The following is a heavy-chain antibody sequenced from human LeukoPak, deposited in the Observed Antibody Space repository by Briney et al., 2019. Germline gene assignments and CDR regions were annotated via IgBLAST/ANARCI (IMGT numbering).Heavy chain of an antibody. CDR1: GYTFTRNY. Sequence: ASVKVSCKASGYTFTRNYIHWVRQAPGQGLEWMGIINPSGGTTSYAQKFQGRVTMTRDTSTSTVYMELSSLRSEDTAVYHCARDSIAAARNDAFDIWGQGTMVTVSS. V-gene: IGHV1-46*01. D-gene: IGHD6-13*01. J-gene: IGHJ3*02. CDR3: ARDSIAAARNDAFDI. CDR2: INPSGGTT.